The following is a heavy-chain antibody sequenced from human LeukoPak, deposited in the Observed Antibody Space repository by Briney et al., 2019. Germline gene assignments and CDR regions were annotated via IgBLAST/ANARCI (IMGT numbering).Heavy chain of an antibody. CDR2: IRGDGGST. D-gene: IGHD6-19*01. CDR3: AKGAWLVDPVHFQH. Sequence: GGFLRLSCAASGFTFDDYAMHWVRHGPGKGLEWVSLIRGDGGSTYYADSVKGRFTISRDNSKNSLYLQMNSLRTEDTALYYCAKGAWLVDPVHFQHWGQGTLVTVSS. CDR1: GFTFDDYA. V-gene: IGHV3-43*02. J-gene: IGHJ1*01.